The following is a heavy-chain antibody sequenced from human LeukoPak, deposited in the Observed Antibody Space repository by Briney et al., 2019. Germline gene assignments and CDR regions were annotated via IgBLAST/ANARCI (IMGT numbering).Heavy chain of an antibody. CDR1: GFTFSSYA. CDR3: ASSGYDGTYDY. Sequence: PGGSLRLSCAASGFTFSSYAMHWVRQAPGKGLEWVANIKQDGSEKYYVDSVKGRFTISRDNAKNSLYLQMNSLRAEDTAVYYCASSGYDGTYDYWGQGTLVTVSS. CDR2: IKQDGSEK. J-gene: IGHJ4*02. D-gene: IGHD5-12*01. V-gene: IGHV3-7*01.